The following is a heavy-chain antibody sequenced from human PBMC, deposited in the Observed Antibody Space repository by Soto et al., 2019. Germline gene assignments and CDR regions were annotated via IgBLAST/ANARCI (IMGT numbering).Heavy chain of an antibody. CDR2: ISYDGSNK. V-gene: IGHV3-30*18. CDR3: AKGMVATYFSYYYGMDV. Sequence: QVQLVESGGGVVQPGRSLRLSCAASGFTFSSYGMHWVRQAPGKGLEWVAVISYDGSNKYYADSVKGRFTISRDNSKNTLYLQMNSLRAEDTAVYYCAKGMVATYFSYYYGMDVWGQGTTVTVSS. J-gene: IGHJ6*02. CDR1: GFTFSSYG. D-gene: IGHD5-12*01.